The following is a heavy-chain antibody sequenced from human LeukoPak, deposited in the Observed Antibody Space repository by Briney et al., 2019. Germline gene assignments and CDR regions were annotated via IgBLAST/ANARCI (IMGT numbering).Heavy chain of an antibody. V-gene: IGHV3-20*04. D-gene: IGHD2-2*01. Sequence: GGSLRLSCAASGFTFDDYGMSWVRQAPGKGLEWVSHINWDGSSTGYGDSVKGRFTISRDNAKNSLYLQMNSLRAEDTAVYYCARAPILAGYCSSTTCHGPYWGQGTLVTVSS. CDR2: INWDGSST. J-gene: IGHJ4*02. CDR3: ARAPILAGYCSSTTCHGPY. CDR1: GFTFDDYG.